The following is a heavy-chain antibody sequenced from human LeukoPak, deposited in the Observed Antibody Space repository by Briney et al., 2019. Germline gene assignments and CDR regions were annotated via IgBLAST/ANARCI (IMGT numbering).Heavy chain of an antibody. Sequence: PGGSLRLSCAASGFTFSSYAMHWVRQAPGKGLEWVAVISYDGSNKYYADSVKGRFTISRDNSKNTLYLQMNSLRAEDTAVYNCARDFSSGYGIWGQGTLVTVSS. CDR2: ISYDGSNK. V-gene: IGHV3-30*04. J-gene: IGHJ4*02. D-gene: IGHD6-19*01. CDR3: ARDFSSGYGI. CDR1: GFTFSSYA.